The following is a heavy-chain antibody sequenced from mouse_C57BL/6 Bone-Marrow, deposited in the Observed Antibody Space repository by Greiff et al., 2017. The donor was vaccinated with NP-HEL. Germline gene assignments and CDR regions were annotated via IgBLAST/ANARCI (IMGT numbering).Heavy chain of an antibody. D-gene: IGHD2-4*01. CDR1: GYTFTSYG. CDR2: IYPRSGNT. CDR3: AKMITTGRGAY. J-gene: IGHJ3*01. V-gene: IGHV1-81*01. Sequence: QVHVKQSGAELARPGASVKLSCKASGYTFTSYGISWVKQRTGQGFEWIGEIYPRSGNTYYNEKFKGKATLTADKSSSTAYMELRSLTSEDSAVYFCAKMITTGRGAYWGQGTLVTVSA.